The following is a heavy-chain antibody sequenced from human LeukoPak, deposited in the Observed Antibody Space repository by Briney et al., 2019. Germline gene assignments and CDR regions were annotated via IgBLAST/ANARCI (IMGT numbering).Heavy chain of an antibody. V-gene: IGHV3-23*01. Sequence: PGGSLRLSCAASGFTFSSYAMSWVRQAPGKGLEWVSAISGGGSTYYADSVKGRFTIPRDNSKNTLYLQMNSLRAEDTAVYYCANLDYYDTELDYWGQGTLVTVSS. CDR3: ANLDYYDTELDY. CDR1: GFTFSSYA. CDR2: ISGGGST. J-gene: IGHJ4*02. D-gene: IGHD3-22*01.